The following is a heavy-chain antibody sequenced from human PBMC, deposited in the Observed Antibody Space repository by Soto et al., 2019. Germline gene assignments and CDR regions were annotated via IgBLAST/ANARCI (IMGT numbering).Heavy chain of an antibody. CDR3: ARDFTKQWLVPGGQVFDY. CDR2: ISYDGSNK. CDR1: GFTFSSYA. V-gene: IGHV3-30-3*01. D-gene: IGHD6-19*01. Sequence: QVQLVESGGGVVQPGRSLRLSCAASGFTFSSYAMHWVRQAPGKGLEWVAVISYDGSNKYYADSVKGRFTISRDNSKNTLYLQMNSLRAEDTAVYYCARDFTKQWLVPGGQVFDYWGQGTLVTVSS. J-gene: IGHJ4*02.